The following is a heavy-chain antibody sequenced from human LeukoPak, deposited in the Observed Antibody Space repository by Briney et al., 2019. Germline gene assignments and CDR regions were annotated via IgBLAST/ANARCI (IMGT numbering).Heavy chain of an antibody. V-gene: IGHV4-59*01. Sequence: KPSKTLSLTCTVSGGSISSYYRSWIRQPPGKGLEWIGYIYYSGSTNYNPSLKSRVTISVDTSKNQFSLKLSSVTAADTAVYYCAGADYYDSSGHDAFDIWGQGTMVTVSS. CDR1: GGSISSYY. J-gene: IGHJ3*02. CDR3: AGADYYDSSGHDAFDI. CDR2: IYYSGST. D-gene: IGHD3-22*01.